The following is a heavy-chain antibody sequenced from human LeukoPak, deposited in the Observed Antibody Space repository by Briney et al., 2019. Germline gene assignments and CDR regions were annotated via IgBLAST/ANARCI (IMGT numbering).Heavy chain of an antibody. CDR3: ARGSSGYLHWYFDL. CDR1: GFTVSSNY. V-gene: IGHV3-53*01. J-gene: IGHJ2*01. D-gene: IGHD3-22*01. Sequence: GGSLRLSCAASGFTVSSNYMSWVRQAPGKGLEWVSVIYSGGSTYYADSVKGRFTISRDNSKNTLYLQMNSLRAEDTAVYYCARGSSGYLHWYFDLWGRGTLVTVSS. CDR2: IYSGGST.